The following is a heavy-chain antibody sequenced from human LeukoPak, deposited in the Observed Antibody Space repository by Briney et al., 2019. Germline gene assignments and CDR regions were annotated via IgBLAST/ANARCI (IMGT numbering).Heavy chain of an antibody. CDR3: ARTHVDTAMVAFDY. D-gene: IGHD5-18*01. CDR2: INPNSGGT. V-gene: IGHV1-2*02. CDR1: GYTFTGYY. Sequence: ASVKVSCKASGYTFTGYYMHWVRQAPGQGLEWMGWINPNSGGTNYAQKFQGRVTMTRDTSISTAYMELSRLRSDDTAVYYCARTHVDTAMVAFDYWAREPWSPSPQ. J-gene: IGHJ4*02.